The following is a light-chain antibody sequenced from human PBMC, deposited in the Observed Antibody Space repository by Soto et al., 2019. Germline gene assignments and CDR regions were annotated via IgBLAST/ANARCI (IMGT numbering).Light chain of an antibody. CDR2: EVS. CDR3: TSYTSSSPYV. J-gene: IGLJ1*01. V-gene: IGLV2-14*03. Sequence: QSALTQPASVSGSPGQSITISCTGTSSDVGGYSYVSWYQQHPGKAPKLMIYEVSKRPSGVSNRFSGSKSGNTASLTISGLQAEDEADYYCTSYTSSSPYVFGTGTKVTVL. CDR1: SSDVGGYSY.